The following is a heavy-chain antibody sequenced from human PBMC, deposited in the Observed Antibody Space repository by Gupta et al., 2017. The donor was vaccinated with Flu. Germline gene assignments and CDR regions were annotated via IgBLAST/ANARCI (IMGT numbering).Heavy chain of an antibody. J-gene: IGHJ4*02. CDR1: GGTFSSYT. D-gene: IGHD6-19*01. V-gene: IGHV1-69*08. CDR2: IIHILGRA. CDR3: ARDENSSGWPRSASSH. Sequence: QVQLVQSGAEVKKPGSSVKVSCKASGGTFSSYTISWVRQAPGQGLEWMGRIIHILGRANYARKFQGRVTMTAEKYTSTDYMELRSLRSEDTAVYYWARDENSSGWPRSASSHWGPGPLVIVSS.